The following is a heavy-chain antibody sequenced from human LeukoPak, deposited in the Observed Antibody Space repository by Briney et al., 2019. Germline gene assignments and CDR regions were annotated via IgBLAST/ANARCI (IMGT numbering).Heavy chain of an antibody. J-gene: IGHJ4*02. CDR3: ARDIRKAVAGTKDY. V-gene: IGHV1-69*10. CDR1: GGTFSSYA. CDR2: IIPILGIA. D-gene: IGHD6-19*01. Sequence: ASVKVSCKASGGTFSSYAISWVRQAPGQGLEWMGGIIPILGIANYAQKFQGRVTITADKSTSTAYMELSSLRSEDTAVYYCARDIRKAVAGTKDYWGQGTLVTVSS.